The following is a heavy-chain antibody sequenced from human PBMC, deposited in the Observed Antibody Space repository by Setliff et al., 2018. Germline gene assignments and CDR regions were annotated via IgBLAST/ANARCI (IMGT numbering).Heavy chain of an antibody. V-gene: IGHV3-48*04. J-gene: IGHJ5*02. CDR1: GFTVSTFS. Sequence: PGGSLRLSCAASGFTVSTFSMHWVRQAPGKGLEWVSYISSSGTTKHYADSVKGRFTISRDDARNSLYLQMNSLRAEDTAVYYCARDVYDFRTGLADPWGQGTLVTVSS. CDR2: ISSSGTTK. D-gene: IGHD3-3*01. CDR3: ARDVYDFRTGLADP.